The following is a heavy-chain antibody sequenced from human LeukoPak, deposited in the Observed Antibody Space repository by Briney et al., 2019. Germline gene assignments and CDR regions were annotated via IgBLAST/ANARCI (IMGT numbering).Heavy chain of an antibody. J-gene: IGHJ4*02. CDR3: ARDGDTYFYGSGTYTRADY. Sequence: ASVKVSCKASGYTFTGCYMHWVRQAPGQGLEWMGWSSPYTGHTKYVQKFQGRVTMTTDTSTSTAYMELRSLRSDDTAVYYCARDGDTYFYGSGTYTRADYWGQGTLVTVSS. V-gene: IGHV1-18*04. D-gene: IGHD3-10*01. CDR1: GYTFTGCY. CDR2: SSPYTGHT.